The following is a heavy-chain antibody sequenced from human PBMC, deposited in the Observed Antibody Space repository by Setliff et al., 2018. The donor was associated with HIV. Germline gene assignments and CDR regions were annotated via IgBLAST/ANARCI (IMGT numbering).Heavy chain of an antibody. CDR3: AKGVKWLDP. Sequence: PGGSLRLSCGASGFNFNSYAMHWVRQAPGKGLEWVSVMNGDGTTYYADSVKGRFTISRDNSINILYLHMNSLKAEDTAVYYCAKGVKWLDPWGQGTLVTVSS. J-gene: IGHJ5*02. V-gene: IGHV3-53*01. CDR1: GFNFNSYA. CDR2: MNGDGTT. D-gene: IGHD3-16*01.